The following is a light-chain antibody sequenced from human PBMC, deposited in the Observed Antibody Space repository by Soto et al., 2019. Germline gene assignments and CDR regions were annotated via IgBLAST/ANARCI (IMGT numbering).Light chain of an antibody. CDR2: AAS. V-gene: IGKV3-15*01. Sequence: EIGRTQSPGTVSVAPGDRATLYCRARQDVRRTLACYQQKPGQAHRLLFYAASTRASGVPARFIGSGSGTDCPLTVTSLQSEEFALYLCQQYTEETRTFGQRTRVDI. J-gene: IGKJ1*01. CDR1: QDVRRT. CDR3: QQYTEETRT.